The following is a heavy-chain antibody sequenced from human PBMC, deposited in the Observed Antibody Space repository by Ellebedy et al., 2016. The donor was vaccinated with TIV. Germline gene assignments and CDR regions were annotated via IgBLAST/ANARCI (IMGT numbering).Heavy chain of an antibody. Sequence: SVKVSCXASGGSFSKYAISWVRQAPGQGLEWMGGIIPVFGTTNSAHNFQGRVTITADESTTTAYMELSSLRFEDAAVYYCATSEIVIVPAASQYYYYAMDVWGHGTTVTVSS. J-gene: IGHJ6*02. D-gene: IGHD2-2*01. V-gene: IGHV1-69*13. CDR3: ATSEIVIVPAASQYYYYAMDV. CDR1: GGSFSKYA. CDR2: IIPVFGTT.